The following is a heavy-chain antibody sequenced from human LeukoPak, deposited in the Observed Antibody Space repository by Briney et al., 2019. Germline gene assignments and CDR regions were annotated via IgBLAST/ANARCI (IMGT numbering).Heavy chain of an antibody. D-gene: IGHD4-23*01. J-gene: IGHJ4*02. CDR2: IKEDGSEI. V-gene: IGHV3-7*01. CDR3: ARDRGYSSFDY. CDR1: AFTFSSYW. Sequence: GGSLRLSCEASAFTFSSYWMSWVRQAPEKGLEWVANIKEDGSEINYVDSVKGRFTISRDNAKNSLFLQMSSLRVEDTAVYYCARDRGYSSFDYWGQGTLVTVSS.